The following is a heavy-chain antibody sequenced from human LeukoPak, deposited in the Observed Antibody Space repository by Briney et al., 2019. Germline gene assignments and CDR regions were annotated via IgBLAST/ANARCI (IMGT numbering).Heavy chain of an antibody. D-gene: IGHD6-13*01. Sequence: GGSLRLSCAASGFTVSSKYMTWVRQAPGKGLEWVSVIYSDGSTYYADSVKGRFTISRDNSKNTLYLQMNSLGAEDTAVYYCARDPQSSQQLVSYWGQGTLVTVSS. CDR2: IYSDGST. CDR1: GFTVSSKY. CDR3: ARDPQSSQQLVSY. V-gene: IGHV3-53*01. J-gene: IGHJ4*02.